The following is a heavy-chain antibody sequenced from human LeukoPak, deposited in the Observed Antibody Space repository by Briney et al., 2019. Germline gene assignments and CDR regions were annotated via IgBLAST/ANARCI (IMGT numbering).Heavy chain of an antibody. CDR3: VRGYSFGPYGMDV. CDR1: GFPFSSYA. CDR2: ISDSGGST. V-gene: IGHV3-64D*09. Sequence: GGSLRLSCSASGFPFSSYAMHWVRQAPGKGLEYVSAISDSGGSTYYADSVKGRLTISRDNSKNTLYLQMSSLRAEDTVVYFCVRGYSFGPYGMDVWGQGTTVTVSS. J-gene: IGHJ6*02. D-gene: IGHD2-15*01.